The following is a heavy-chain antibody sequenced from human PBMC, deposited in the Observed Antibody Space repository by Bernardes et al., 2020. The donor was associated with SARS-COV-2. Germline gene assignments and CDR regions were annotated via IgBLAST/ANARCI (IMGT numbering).Heavy chain of an antibody. V-gene: IGHV3-23*01. CDR1: GFTFSSYA. D-gene: IGHD6-19*01. Sequence: GGSLRLSCAASGFTFSSYAMSWVRQAPGKGLEWVSAISGSGGSTYYADSVKGRFTISRGNSKNTLYLQMNSLRAEDTAVYYCAKRLPGIAVAGYYYYYYGMDVWGQGTTVTVSS. CDR2: ISGSGGST. CDR3: AKRLPGIAVAGYYYYYYGMDV. J-gene: IGHJ6*02.